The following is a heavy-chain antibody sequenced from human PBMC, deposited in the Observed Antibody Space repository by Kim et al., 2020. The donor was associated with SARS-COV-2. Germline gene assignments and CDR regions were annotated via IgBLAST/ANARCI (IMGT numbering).Heavy chain of an antibody. CDR3: ARTNYYFDY. Sequence: STNYNPSLKSRVTISVDTSKNQFSLKLSSVTAADTAVYYCARTNYYFDYWGQGTLVTVSS. V-gene: IGHV4-34*01. D-gene: IGHD1-1*01. J-gene: IGHJ4*02. CDR2: ST.